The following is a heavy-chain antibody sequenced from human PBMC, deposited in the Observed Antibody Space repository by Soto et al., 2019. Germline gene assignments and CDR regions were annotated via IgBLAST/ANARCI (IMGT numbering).Heavy chain of an antibody. J-gene: IGHJ3*02. CDR3: ARGAVGGISTSCPSACAFDI. V-gene: IGHV1-69*12. CDR2: IIPIFGTA. D-gene: IGHD2-2*01. Sequence: QVQLVQSGAEVKKPGSSVKVSCKASGGTFSSYAISWVRQAPGQGLEWMGGIIPIFGTANYAQKFQGRVTITADESTSTAYMELSSLRSEDTAVYYCARGAVGGISTSCPSACAFDIWGQGTMVTVSS. CDR1: GGTFSSYA.